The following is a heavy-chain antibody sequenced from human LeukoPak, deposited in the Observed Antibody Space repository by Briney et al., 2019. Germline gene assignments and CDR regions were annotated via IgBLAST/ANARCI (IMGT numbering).Heavy chain of an antibody. CDR1: GFTFSSYA. CDR2: ISYDGSNK. V-gene: IGHV3-30-3*01. D-gene: IGHD3-16*02. J-gene: IGHJ4*02. Sequence: GGSLRLSCAASGFTFSSYAMHWVRQAPGKGLEWVAVISYDGSNKYYADSVKGRFTISRDNSKNTLYLQMNSLRAEDTAVYYCARDFSYDYVWGSYRLDYWGQGTLVTVSP. CDR3: ARDFSYDYVWGSYRLDY.